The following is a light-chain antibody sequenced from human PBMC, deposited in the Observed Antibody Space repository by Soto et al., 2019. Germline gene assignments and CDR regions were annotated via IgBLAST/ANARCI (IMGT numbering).Light chain of an antibody. CDR2: DVT. CDR3: CSYAGSYTFDV. CDR1: SSDVGGYNY. Sequence: QSVLTQPRSVSGYPGQSVTISCTGTSSDVGGYNYVSWYQQHPGKAPKLMIYDVTKRPSGVPDRFSGSKSGNTASLTISGLQAEDEADYYCCSYAGSYTFDVFGSGTKVTVL. V-gene: IGLV2-11*01. J-gene: IGLJ1*01.